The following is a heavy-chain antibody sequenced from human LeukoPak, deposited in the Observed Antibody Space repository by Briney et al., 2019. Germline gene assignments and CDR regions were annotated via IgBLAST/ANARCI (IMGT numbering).Heavy chain of an antibody. CDR1: GYSFTSYW. J-gene: IGHJ3*02. Sequence: GESLKISCKGSGYSFTSYWIGWVRQMPGKGLEWVGIIYPGDSDTRYSPSFQGQVTISADKSISTAYLQWSSLKASDTAMYYCARHLGYGSGSYYDAFDIWGQGTIVTVSS. CDR3: ARHLGYGSGSYYDAFDI. CDR2: IYPGDSDT. V-gene: IGHV5-51*01. D-gene: IGHD3-10*01.